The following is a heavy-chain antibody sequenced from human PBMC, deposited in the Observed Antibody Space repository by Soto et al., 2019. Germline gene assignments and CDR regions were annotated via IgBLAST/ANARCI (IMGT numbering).Heavy chain of an antibody. CDR3: ARETNGALWSGYEMAV. Sequence: EEQLVESGGGLVQPGGSLRLSCAASGFTFSSHSLNWVRQAPGRRLEWVSYISGDSSVIKYADSVRGRFTTSRYHAKNSLSLQMASLRDEERAVYYCARETNGALWSGYEMAVLGKGTTVIVSS. J-gene: IGHJ6*03. CDR1: GFTFSSHS. V-gene: IGHV3-48*02. D-gene: IGHD3-3*01. CDR2: ISGDSSVI.